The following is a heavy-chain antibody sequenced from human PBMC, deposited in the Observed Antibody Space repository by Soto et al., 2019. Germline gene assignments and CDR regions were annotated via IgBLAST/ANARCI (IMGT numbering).Heavy chain of an antibody. CDR3: ARAREGRYCTNGVCRFFDY. J-gene: IGHJ4*02. Sequence: ASETLSLTCTVSGGSISSYYWSWIRQPPGKGLEWIGYIYYSGSTNYNPSLKSRVTISVDTSKNQFSLKLSSVTAADTAVYYCARAREGRYCTNGVCRFFDYWGQRTLVTVSS. D-gene: IGHD2-8*01. V-gene: IGHV4-59*12. CDR2: IYYSGST. CDR1: GGSISSYY.